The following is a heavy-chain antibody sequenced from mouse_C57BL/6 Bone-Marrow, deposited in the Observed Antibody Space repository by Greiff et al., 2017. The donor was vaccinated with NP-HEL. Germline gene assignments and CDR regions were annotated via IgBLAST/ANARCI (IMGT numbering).Heavy chain of an antibody. Sequence: QVQLQQPGAELVKPGASVKVSCKASGYTFTSYWMHWVKQRPGQGLEWIGRIHPSDGDTNYNQKFKGKATLTVDKSSSTAYLQLSSLSSEDSADYYCAIRGITNPMDYWGQGTSVTVSS. CDR3: AIRGITNPMDY. D-gene: IGHD1-1*01. CDR1: GYTFTSYW. J-gene: IGHJ4*01. V-gene: IGHV1-74*01. CDR2: IHPSDGDT.